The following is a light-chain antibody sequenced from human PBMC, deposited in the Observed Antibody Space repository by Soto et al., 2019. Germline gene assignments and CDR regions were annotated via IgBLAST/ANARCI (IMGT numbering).Light chain of an antibody. CDR1: QSVSSSS. CDR2: GAS. Sequence: EIVLTQSPGTLSLSPGERATLSCGASQSVSSSSLAWYQQKPGQAPRLLIYGASSRATVIPERFSGSGSGTDFTLTISRLEPEDFAVYYCQQYGSSPFGGGTKVEIK. V-gene: IGKV3-20*01. J-gene: IGKJ4*01. CDR3: QQYGSSP.